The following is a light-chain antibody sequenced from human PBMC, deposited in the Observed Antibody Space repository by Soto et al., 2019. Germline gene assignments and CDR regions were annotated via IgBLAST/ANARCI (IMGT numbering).Light chain of an antibody. CDR1: QSVISSY. V-gene: IGKV3-20*01. J-gene: IGKJ1*01. CDR2: GAS. CDR3: QQYGSSLWT. Sequence: EIVLTQSPGTLSLSPGERATLSCRASQSVISSYLAWYQQKSGQAPRLFIYGASNRATGIPDRFRGSGSGTDFTLTISRREPEDFAVYYCQQYGSSLWTFVQGTKVEI.